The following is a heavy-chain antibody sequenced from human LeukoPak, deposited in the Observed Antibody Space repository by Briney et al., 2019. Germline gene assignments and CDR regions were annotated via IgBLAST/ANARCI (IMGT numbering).Heavy chain of an antibody. CDR3: AAAYGDYYFDY. CDR1: GYTFTSHG. D-gene: IGHD4-17*01. CDR2: IVVGSGNT. Sequence: SVKVSCKASGYTFTSHGISWVRQAPGQGLEWIGWIVVGSGNTNYAQKFQERVTITRDMSTSTAYMELSSLRSEDTAVYYCAAAYGDYYFDYWGQGTLVTVSS. J-gene: IGHJ4*02. V-gene: IGHV1-58*02.